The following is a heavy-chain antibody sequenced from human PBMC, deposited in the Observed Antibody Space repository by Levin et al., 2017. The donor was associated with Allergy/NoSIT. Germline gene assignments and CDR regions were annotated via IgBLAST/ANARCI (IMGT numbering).Heavy chain of an antibody. CDR1: GFTFSSYA. CDR3: ANTISYDYVVPDAFDI. Sequence: GGSLRLSCAASGFTFSSYAMSWVRQAPGKGLEWVSAISGSGGSTYYADSVKGRFTISRDNSKNTLYLQMNSLRAEDTAVYYCANTISYDYVVPDAFDIWGQGTMVTVSS. D-gene: IGHD3-16*01. J-gene: IGHJ3*02. V-gene: IGHV3-23*01. CDR2: ISGSGGST.